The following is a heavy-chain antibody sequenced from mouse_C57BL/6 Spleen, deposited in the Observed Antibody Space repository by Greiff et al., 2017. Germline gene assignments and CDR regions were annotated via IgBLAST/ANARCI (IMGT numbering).Heavy chain of an antibody. CDR3: ARGWEGYFDY. Sequence: EVHLVESGGGLVKPGGSLKLSCAASGFTFSSYAMSWVRQTPEKRLEWVATISDGGSYTYYPDNVKGRFTISRDNAKNNLYLQMSHRKSEDTAMYYCARGWEGYFDYWGQGTTLTVSS. V-gene: IGHV5-4*01. CDR1: GFTFSSYA. CDR2: ISDGGSYT. J-gene: IGHJ2*01. D-gene: IGHD4-1*01.